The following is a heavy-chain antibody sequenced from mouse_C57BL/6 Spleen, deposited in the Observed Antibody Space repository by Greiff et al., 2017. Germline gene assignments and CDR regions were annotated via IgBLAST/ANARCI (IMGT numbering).Heavy chain of an antibody. CDR1: GYTFTSYW. CDR3: ARSAYDGYYAMDY. V-gene: IGHV1-50*01. D-gene: IGHD2-3*01. Sequence: QVQLQQPGAELVKPGASVKLSCKASGYTFTSYWMQWVKQRPGQGLEWIGEIDPSDSYTNYNQKFKGKATLTVDTSSSTAYMQLSSLTSEDSAVYYCARSAYDGYYAMDYWGQGTSVTVSS. CDR2: IDPSDSYT. J-gene: IGHJ4*01.